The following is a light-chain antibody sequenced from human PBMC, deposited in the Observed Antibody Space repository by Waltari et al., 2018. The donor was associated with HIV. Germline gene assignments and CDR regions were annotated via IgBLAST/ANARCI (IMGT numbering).Light chain of an antibody. CDR2: GNN. CDR3: QSYDNVLTAVI. Sequence: QSVLTQPPSVSGAPGQTVTVSCTGRTPNLGANFDVHWYQHLPGTAPKLLIYGNNNRPSGVPARFSGSRSGSSASLAITGLQAEDEADYYCQSYDNVLTAVIFGGGTKVTVL. CDR1: TPNLGANFD. V-gene: IGLV1-40*01. J-gene: IGLJ2*01.